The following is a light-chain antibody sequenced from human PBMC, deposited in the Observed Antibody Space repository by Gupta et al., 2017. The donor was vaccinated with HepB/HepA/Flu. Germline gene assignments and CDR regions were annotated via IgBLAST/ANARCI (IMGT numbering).Light chain of an antibody. CDR1: QSISSN. CDR3: QQYHNWQT. Sequence: EIVMTQSPDTLSVSPGDRATLSCRASQSISSNLAWYQQKPGQAPRLIIYGSSTRATGIPARFRASGSRTEFTLTISRLQSEDFAVYYCQQYHNWQTFGQETKVEIK. V-gene: IGKV3-15*01. J-gene: IGKJ1*01. CDR2: GSS.